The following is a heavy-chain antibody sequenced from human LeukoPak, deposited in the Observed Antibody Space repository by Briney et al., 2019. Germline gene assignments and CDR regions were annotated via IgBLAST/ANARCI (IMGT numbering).Heavy chain of an antibody. J-gene: IGHJ6*03. CDR3: ARGYYDSSGYYYYYYYMDV. D-gene: IGHD3-22*01. CDR1: GGTFSSYA. Sequence: SVKVSCKASGGTFSSYAISWVRQAPGQGLEWIGRIIPIFGTANYAQKFQGRVTITTDESTSTAYMELSRLRSEDTAVYYCARGYYDSSGYYYYYYYMDVWGKGTTVTVPS. V-gene: IGHV1-69*05. CDR2: IIPIFGTA.